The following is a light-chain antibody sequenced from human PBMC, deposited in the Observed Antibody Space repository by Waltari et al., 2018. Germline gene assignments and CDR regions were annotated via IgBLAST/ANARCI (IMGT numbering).Light chain of an antibody. J-gene: IGKJ2*01. V-gene: IGKV4-1*01. CDR2: WAS. Sequence: DIVMTQSPDSLAVSLGERATIHCKSSQCVLSSSNNKKYLGRYHQKPGQPPKRLISWASTRKAGVPDRCSGSESGTDFTRTISSLQAEDGAVYYCQQCYSAPYTFGQGTKLEIK. CDR3: QQCYSAPYT. CDR1: QCVLSSSNNKKY.